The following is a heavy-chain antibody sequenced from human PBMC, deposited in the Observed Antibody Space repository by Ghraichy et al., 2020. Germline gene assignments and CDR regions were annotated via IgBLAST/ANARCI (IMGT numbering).Heavy chain of an antibody. CDR2: IYTTGST. D-gene: IGHD6-25*01. J-gene: IGHJ5*02. CDR1: GGSVSSGTYY. V-gene: IGHV4-61*01. CDR3: ARDLRGYFHPYNYFDP. Sequence: GSLRLSCSVSGGSVSSGTYYWTWIRQPPGKALEWIVYIYTTGSTDYNPSLKRRLTVSLDTSKKQFSLNLRSVTAADTAFYFCARDLRGYFHPYNYFDPWGQGTLVTVSS.